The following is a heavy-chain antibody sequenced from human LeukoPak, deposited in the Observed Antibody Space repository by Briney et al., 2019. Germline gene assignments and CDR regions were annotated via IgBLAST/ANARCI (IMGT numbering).Heavy chain of an antibody. Sequence: SETLSLTCTVSGGSISSYYWSWIRQPPGKGLEWIGYIYYSGSTNYNPSLKSRVTISVDTSKNQFSLKLSSVTAADTAVYYCARGASSWYFDHDYWGQGTLVTVSS. J-gene: IGHJ4*02. CDR3: ARGASSWYFDHDY. CDR1: GGSISSYY. D-gene: IGHD6-13*01. V-gene: IGHV4-59*01. CDR2: IYYSGST.